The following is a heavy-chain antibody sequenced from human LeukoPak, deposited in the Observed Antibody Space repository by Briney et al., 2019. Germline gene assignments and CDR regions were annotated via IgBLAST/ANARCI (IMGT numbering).Heavy chain of an antibody. CDR2: IYNSGST. D-gene: IGHD6-13*01. CDR1: GYSISSGYF. V-gene: IGHV4-38-2*02. Sequence: SETLSLTCTVSGYSISSGYFWGWIRQPPGKGLEWIGTIYNSGSTYYNASLESRVTISVDTSKNQFSLKLSSVTAADTAVYYCARAYSSSWYFNWFDPWGQGTLVAVSS. CDR3: ARAYSSSWYFNWFDP. J-gene: IGHJ5*02.